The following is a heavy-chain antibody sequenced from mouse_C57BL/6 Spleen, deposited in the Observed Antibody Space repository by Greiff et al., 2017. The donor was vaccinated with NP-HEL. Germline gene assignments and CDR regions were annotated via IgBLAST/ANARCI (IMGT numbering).Heavy chain of an antibody. D-gene: IGHD1-1*01. CDR2: IRNKANGYTT. CDR3: ARSPHYYGSSYAMDY. Sequence: DVKLVESGGGLVQPGGSLSLSCAASGFTFTDYYMSWVRQPPGKALEWLGFIRNKANGYTTEYSASVKGRFTISRDNSQSILYLQMNALRAEDSATYYCARSPHYYGSSYAMDYWGQGTSVTVSS. V-gene: IGHV7-3*01. J-gene: IGHJ4*01. CDR1: GFTFTDYY.